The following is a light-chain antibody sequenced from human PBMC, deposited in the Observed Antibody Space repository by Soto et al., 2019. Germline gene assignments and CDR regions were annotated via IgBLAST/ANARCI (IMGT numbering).Light chain of an antibody. CDR3: APYTTTSTRV. V-gene: IGLV2-14*03. CDR2: EVS. J-gene: IGLJ1*01. CDR1: SSDVGAYDY. Sequence: QSVLTQPASVSGSPGQSIAISCTGTSSDVGAYDYVSWYQQHPDKAPKLMIYEVSNRPSGVSDRFSGSKSVNTATLTISGLQAGDEADYYCAPYTTTSTRVFGTGTKVTVL.